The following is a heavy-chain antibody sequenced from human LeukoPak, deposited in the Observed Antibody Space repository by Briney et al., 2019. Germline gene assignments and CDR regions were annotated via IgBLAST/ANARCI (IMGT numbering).Heavy chain of an antibody. CDR2: ISGSGGST. J-gene: IGHJ3*02. D-gene: IGHD6-13*01. V-gene: IGHV3-23*01. CDR1: GFTFSSYA. Sequence: GGSLRLSCAASGFTFSSYAMSWVRQAPGKGLEWVSAISGSGGSTYYADSVKGRFTISRDNSKNTLYLQMNSLRAEDTAVYYCASRRDYSSSWNDAFDIWGQGTMVTVSS. CDR3: ASRRDYSSSWNDAFDI.